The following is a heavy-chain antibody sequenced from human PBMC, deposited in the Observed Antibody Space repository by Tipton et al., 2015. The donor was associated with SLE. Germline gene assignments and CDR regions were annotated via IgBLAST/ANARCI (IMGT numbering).Heavy chain of an antibody. V-gene: IGHV3-23*01. Sequence: GSLRLSCAASGFTFSYYALSWVRQAPGKGLEWVSGISGSGASTYYADSVKGRFTISRDNSKNTLYLQMNSLRAEDTAVYYCAKDEGIYYYDTSGYHFDYWGQGTLVTVSS. CDR2: ISGSGAST. D-gene: IGHD3-22*01. CDR1: GFTFSYYA. J-gene: IGHJ4*02. CDR3: AKDEGIYYYDTSGYHFDY.